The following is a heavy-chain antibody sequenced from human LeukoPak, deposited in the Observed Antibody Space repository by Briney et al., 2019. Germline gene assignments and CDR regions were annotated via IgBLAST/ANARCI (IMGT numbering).Heavy chain of an antibody. Sequence: GGSLRLSCAASGFTFSDYTMHWVRRAPGKGLEWVSSISSSSSYIYYADSVKGRFTISRDNAKNSLYLQMNSLTAEDTAVYYCARLRADHFDSWGQGTLVTVSS. CDR2: ISSSSSYI. J-gene: IGHJ4*02. CDR1: GFTFSDYT. CDR3: ARLRADHFDS. V-gene: IGHV3-21*01.